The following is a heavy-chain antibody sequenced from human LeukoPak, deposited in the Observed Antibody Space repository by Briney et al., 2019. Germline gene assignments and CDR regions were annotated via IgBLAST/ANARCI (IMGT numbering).Heavy chain of an antibody. CDR3: APMGVGATTFDY. CDR2: ISTSGRT. J-gene: IGHJ4*02. V-gene: IGHV3-21*01. D-gene: IGHD1-26*01. Sequence: GGSLRLSCADSGFTFSSYAVSWVRQAPGKGLEWVSLISTSGRTHYADSVKGRFTISRDNAKNSLYLQMNSLRAEDTAVYYCAPMGVGATTFDYWGQGTLVTVSS. CDR1: GFTFSSYA.